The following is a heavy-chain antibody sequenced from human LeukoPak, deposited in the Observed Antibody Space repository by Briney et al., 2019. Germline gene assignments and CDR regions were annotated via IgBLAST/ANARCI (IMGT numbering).Heavy chain of an antibody. D-gene: IGHD3-10*01. J-gene: IGHJ6*03. V-gene: IGHV4-34*01. Sequence: SSETLSLTCAVYGGSFSGYYWNWIRQPPGKGLEWVGEINHSGSANYNPSLESRAAMSVDTSKNQFSLKLSSVTVADTAVYYCARLPPIYMYYSGSGSYPPHYYNYMDVWDKGATVTISS. CDR1: GGSFSGYY. CDR2: INHSGSA. CDR3: ARLPPIYMYYSGSGSYPPHYYNYMDV.